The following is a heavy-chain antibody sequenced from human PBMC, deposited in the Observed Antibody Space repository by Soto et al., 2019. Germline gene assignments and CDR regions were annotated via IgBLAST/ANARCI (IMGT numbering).Heavy chain of an antibody. CDR2: ISPYTGNT. J-gene: IGHJ6*02. D-gene: IGHD3-16*01. Sequence: QVQLVQSGDAVKKPGASVKVSCKASGYIFVNYGIAWVRQAPRQGLEWMGWISPYTGNTHSASKVQGRLTMTTDTSTSTAYMYLGSLTSDDTAVYYCVMVDNYVTPTPQDVWGQGTTVTVSS. CDR1: GYIFVNYG. CDR3: VMVDNYVTPTPQDV. V-gene: IGHV1-18*01.